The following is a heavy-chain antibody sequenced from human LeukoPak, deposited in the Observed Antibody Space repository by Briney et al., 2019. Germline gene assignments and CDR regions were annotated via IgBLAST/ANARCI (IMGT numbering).Heavy chain of an antibody. CDR2: IYHSGST. Sequence: PSETLSLTCTVSGGSISSGGYYWSWIRQPPGKGLEWIGYIYHSGSTYYNPSLKSRVTISMDTSKNQFSLKLSSVTAADTAVYYCARGHTFYYDDSDYPPDYFDFWGQGTLVTVSS. CDR3: ARGHTFYYDDSDYPPDYFDF. J-gene: IGHJ4*02. D-gene: IGHD2/OR15-2a*01. V-gene: IGHV4-30-2*01. CDR1: GGSISSGGYY.